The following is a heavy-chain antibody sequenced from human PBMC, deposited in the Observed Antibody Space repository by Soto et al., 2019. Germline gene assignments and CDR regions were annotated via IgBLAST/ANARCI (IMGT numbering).Heavy chain of an antibody. Sequence: QVQLQESGPGLVKPSQTLSLTCTVSGGSISSGGYYWSWIRQHPGKGLEWIGYIYYSGSTYYNPSLTSRVTRSVDTSKKQFSLKLSSVTAAATAVYYCARGGSSSPYFDAWGQGTLVTVSS. CDR2: IYYSGST. D-gene: IGHD6-13*01. V-gene: IGHV4-31*03. J-gene: IGHJ4*02. CDR1: GGSISSGGYY. CDR3: ARGGSSSPYFDA.